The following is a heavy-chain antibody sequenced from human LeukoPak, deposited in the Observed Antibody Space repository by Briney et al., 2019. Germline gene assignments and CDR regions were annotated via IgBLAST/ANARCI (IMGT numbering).Heavy chain of an antibody. J-gene: IGHJ4*02. D-gene: IGHD6-13*01. Sequence: PGGSLRLSCAASGFMFSSSWMSWVRQTPGKGLQWVANIKQDGSEKYYVDSVKGRFTISRDNAKNSLYLQMNSLRAEDTAVYYCPRAIVAAGKGPNDHWGQGTLVTVSS. CDR2: IKQDGSEK. CDR3: PRAIVAAGKGPNDH. CDR1: GFMFSSSW. V-gene: IGHV3-7*01.